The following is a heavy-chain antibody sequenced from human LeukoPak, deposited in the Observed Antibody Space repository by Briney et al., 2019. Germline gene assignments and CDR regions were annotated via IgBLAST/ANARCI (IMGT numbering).Heavy chain of an antibody. J-gene: IGHJ3*02. CDR1: GYSFTSYW. Sequence: GESLKISCKGSGYSFTSYWIGWVRQMPGKGLECMGIIYPGDSDTRYSPSFQGQVTISADKSISTAYLQWSSLKTSDTAMYYCAVEVLTSRFDAFDIWGQGTMVTVSS. CDR2: IYPGDSDT. CDR3: AVEVLTSRFDAFDI. V-gene: IGHV5-51*01. D-gene: IGHD3-16*01.